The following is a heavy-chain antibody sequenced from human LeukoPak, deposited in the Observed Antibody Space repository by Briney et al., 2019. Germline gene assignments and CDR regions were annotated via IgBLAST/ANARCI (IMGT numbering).Heavy chain of an antibody. D-gene: IGHD6-6*01. CDR3: ARPVSTSLYSSASNY. CDR2: ISSSSSYI. CDR1: GFTFSSYS. J-gene: IGHJ4*02. Sequence: GGSLRLSCAASGFTFSSYSMSWVRQAPGKGLEWVSCISSSSSYISYADSVNGRFTISRDNGKDSLYLQMNSLRAEDTAVYYCARPVSTSLYSSASNYWGQGTLVSVSS. V-gene: IGHV3-21*01.